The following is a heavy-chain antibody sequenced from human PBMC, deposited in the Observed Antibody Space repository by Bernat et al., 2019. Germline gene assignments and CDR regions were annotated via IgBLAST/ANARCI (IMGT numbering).Heavy chain of an antibody. Sequence: EVQLVESGGALVQPGGSLRLSCVGSGFSLSGIWMTWVRQAPGKGLEWVANIKQDGSVQHYVDSVKCRFIISRDNTKNSLFLQMNSLRVDDTAVYYCARGYGPENWGQGTLVTVSS. J-gene: IGHJ1*01. CDR3: ARGYGPEN. D-gene: IGHD2-8*02. CDR2: IKQDGSVQ. V-gene: IGHV3-7*03. CDR1: GFSLSGIW.